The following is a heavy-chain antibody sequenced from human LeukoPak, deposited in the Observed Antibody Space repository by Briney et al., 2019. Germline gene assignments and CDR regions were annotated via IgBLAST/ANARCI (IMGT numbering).Heavy chain of an antibody. V-gene: IGHV5-51*01. CDR1: GYSFTSYW. D-gene: IGHD6-13*01. CDR3: ARHADIAAAPFYGY. CDR2: IYPGDSDT. J-gene: IGHJ4*02. Sequence: GESLKVSCKGSGYSFTSYWIGWVRQMPWKGLEWVGIIYPGDSDTRYSPSFQGQVTIPADKSISTAYLQWSSLKASDTAMYYCARHADIAAAPFYGYWGQGTLVTVSS.